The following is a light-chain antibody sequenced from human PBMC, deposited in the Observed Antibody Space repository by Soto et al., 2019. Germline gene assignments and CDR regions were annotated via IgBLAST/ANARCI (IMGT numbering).Light chain of an antibody. J-gene: IGKJ1*01. V-gene: IGKV1-6*01. CDR1: QGIRND. Sequence: AIQMTQSPSSLSASVGDRVTITCRASQGIRNDLGWYQQKPGKAPKLLIYAASSLQSGVPSRFSGSGSGTDFTLTISSLQPEDFAIYYCQQSYNAPRTFGPGTKVDIK. CDR2: AAS. CDR3: QQSYNAPRT.